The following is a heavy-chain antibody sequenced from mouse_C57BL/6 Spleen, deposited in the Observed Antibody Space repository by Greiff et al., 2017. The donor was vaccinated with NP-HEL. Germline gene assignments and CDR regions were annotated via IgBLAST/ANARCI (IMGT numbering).Heavy chain of an antibody. D-gene: IGHD1-1*01. Sequence: QVQLQQPGAELVRPGTSVKLSCKASGYTFTSYWMHWVKQRPGQGLEWIGVIDPSDSYTNYNQKFKGKATLTVDTSSSTAYMQLSSLTSEDSAVYYCARDGSSGDYWGQGTTLTVSS. CDR2: IDPSDSYT. CDR1: GYTFTSYW. CDR3: ARDGSSGDY. J-gene: IGHJ2*01. V-gene: IGHV1-59*01.